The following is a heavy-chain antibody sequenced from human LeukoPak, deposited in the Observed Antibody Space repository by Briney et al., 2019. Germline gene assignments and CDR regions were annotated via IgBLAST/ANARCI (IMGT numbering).Heavy chain of an antibody. Sequence: PSETLSLTCAGSGGSISRYYWSWIRQPPGKGLEWLGYISYSGSTNYNPSLKSRVTISVDTSKNQFSLKLSSVTAADTAVYYCARDADTSSHFDYWGQGTLVTVSS. J-gene: IGHJ4*02. D-gene: IGHD2-2*01. V-gene: IGHV4-59*01. CDR3: ARDADTSSHFDY. CDR1: GGSISRYY. CDR2: ISYSGST.